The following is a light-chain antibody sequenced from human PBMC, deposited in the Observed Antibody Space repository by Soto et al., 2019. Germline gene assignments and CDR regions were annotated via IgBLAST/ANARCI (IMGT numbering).Light chain of an antibody. V-gene: IGLV2-11*01. CDR1: TTDVGGYRY. Sequence: QSALTQPRSVSGSPGQSVTISCTGATTDVGGYRYVSWYQQHPGKAPKLMIYDVEKRPSGVPDRFSGSKSGNTAYLTISGLQVEDEAEYFCFSFTTTSTHVFGTGTKLTVL. CDR3: FSFTTTSTHV. CDR2: DVE. J-gene: IGLJ1*01.